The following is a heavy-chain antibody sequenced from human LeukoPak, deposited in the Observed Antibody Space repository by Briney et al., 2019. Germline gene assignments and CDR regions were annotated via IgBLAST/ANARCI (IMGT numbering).Heavy chain of an antibody. J-gene: IGHJ4*02. CDR3: AKDPTMIVVVIPDY. CDR2: ISGSGGST. CDR1: GFIFSSYS. V-gene: IGHV3-23*01. Sequence: PGGSLRLSCAASGFIFSSYSMNWVRQAPGKGLEWVSAISGSGGSTYYADSVKGRFTISRDNSKNTLYLQMNSLRAEDTAVYYCAKDPTMIVVVIPDYWGQGTLVTVSS. D-gene: IGHD3-22*01.